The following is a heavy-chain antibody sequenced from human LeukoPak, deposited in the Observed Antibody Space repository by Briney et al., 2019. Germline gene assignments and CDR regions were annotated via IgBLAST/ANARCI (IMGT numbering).Heavy chain of an antibody. J-gene: IGHJ6*03. Sequence: SQTLSLTCAVSPGSMDIGLYYWTWIRQPAGKGLEWIGRISKNGGAAYNPSLRSRVTITVDTSNNHVSLKLTSVTSADTAVYYCARETKDIYCPSWGLYDTYYYSVAGGERTRVSVSS. CDR2: ISKNGGA. CDR1: PGSMDIGLYY. V-gene: IGHV4-61*02. CDR3: ARETKDIYCPSWGLYDTYYYSVA. D-gene: IGHD5/OR15-5a*01.